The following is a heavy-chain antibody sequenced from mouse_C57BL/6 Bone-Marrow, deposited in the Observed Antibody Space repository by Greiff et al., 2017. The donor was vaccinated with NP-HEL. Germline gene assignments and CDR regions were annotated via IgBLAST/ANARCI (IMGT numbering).Heavy chain of an antibody. CDR3: ARKGYYGSSHWYFDV. Sequence: VQLQQSGPGLVQPSQSLSITCTVSGFSLTSYGVHWVRQSPGKGLEWLGVIWSGGSTDYNAAFISRLSISKDNSKSQVFFKMNSLQADDTAIYYCARKGYYGSSHWYFDVWGTGTTVTVSS. CDR2: IWSGGST. J-gene: IGHJ1*03. CDR1: GFSLTSYG. V-gene: IGHV2-2*01. D-gene: IGHD1-1*01.